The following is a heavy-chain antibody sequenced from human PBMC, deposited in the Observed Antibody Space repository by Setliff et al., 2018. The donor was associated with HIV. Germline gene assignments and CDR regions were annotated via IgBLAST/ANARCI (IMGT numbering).Heavy chain of an antibody. J-gene: IGHJ4*02. Sequence: ASVKVSCKASGYTFTTYGISWVRQAPGQGLEWMGRISAYNGNTDHAQRLQGRVTMTTDTSTRTAYMEVRSLRSDDTAAYYCARTDYGGNSGGNYFDYWGQGSLVTVSS. V-gene: IGHV1-18*01. CDR2: ISAYNGNT. CDR1: GYTFTTYG. D-gene: IGHD4-17*01. CDR3: ARTDYGGNSGGNYFDY.